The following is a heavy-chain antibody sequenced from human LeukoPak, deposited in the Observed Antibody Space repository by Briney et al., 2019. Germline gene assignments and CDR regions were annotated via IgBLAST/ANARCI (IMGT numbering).Heavy chain of an antibody. V-gene: IGHV3-30*03. CDR2: IAYDGGNK. Sequence: PGGSLRLSCAASGFTFSNAWMSWVRQAPGKGLEWVAVIAYDGGNKYYADSVKGRFTISRDNSKNTLFLQMNSLRAEDTAVYYCARDSSPWYYYDRSGSNGFDPWGQGTLVTVSS. CDR3: ARDSSPWYYYDRSGSNGFDP. CDR1: GFTFSNAW. J-gene: IGHJ5*02. D-gene: IGHD3-22*01.